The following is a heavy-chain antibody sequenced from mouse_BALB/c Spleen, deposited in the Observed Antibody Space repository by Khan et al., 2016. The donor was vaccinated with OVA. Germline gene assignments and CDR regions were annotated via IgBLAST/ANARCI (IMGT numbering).Heavy chain of an antibody. J-gene: IGHJ2*01. CDR3: ARGNYCRDYFYY. CDR1: GYSITSGYA. Sequence: EVKLLESGPGLVKPSQSLSLTCTVTGYSITSGYAWNWIRQFPGNKLEWMGYISYSGVTIYTPSLKSRISITRDTSKNQFFLQLHSVTTEDTATYYCARGNYCRDYFYYWGQGTTLTVSS. V-gene: IGHV3-2*02. CDR2: ISYSGVT. D-gene: IGHD1-1*01.